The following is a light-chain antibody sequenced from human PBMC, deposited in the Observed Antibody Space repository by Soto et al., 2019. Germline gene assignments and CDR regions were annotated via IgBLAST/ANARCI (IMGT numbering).Light chain of an antibody. J-gene: IGKJ2*01. CDR3: QQYEDIPYT. CDR1: QDIRDY. Sequence: DILMTQSPSSLSASVGDRVTITCQASQDIRDYLNWYQQKPGMAPKLLIYEASNLETGVTSRFSGGASGTDYTLTISSLQPEDIATYYCQQYEDIPYTVGQGTKVDIK. CDR2: EAS. V-gene: IGKV1-33*01.